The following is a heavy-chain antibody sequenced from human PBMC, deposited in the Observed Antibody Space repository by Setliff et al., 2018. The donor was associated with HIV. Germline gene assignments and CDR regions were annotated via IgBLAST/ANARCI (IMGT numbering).Heavy chain of an antibody. J-gene: IGHJ4*02. Sequence: PSETLSLTCAVSGVSVNNDDDYWGWIRQPAGKGLEWIGRIYTSGNTNYNPSLKSRVTISIDTSKNQFSLKLSSVTAADTAVYYCARVEMATFDYWGQGTLVTVSS. CDR2: IYTSGNT. D-gene: IGHD2-15*01. CDR1: GVSVNNDDDY. V-gene: IGHV4-61*02. CDR3: ARVEMATFDY.